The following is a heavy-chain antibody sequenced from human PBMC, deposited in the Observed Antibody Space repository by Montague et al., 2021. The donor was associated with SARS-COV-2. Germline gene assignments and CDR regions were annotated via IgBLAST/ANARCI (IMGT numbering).Heavy chain of an antibody. CDR3: ARPGRGYSYGLDAFEV. V-gene: IGHV4-39*01. D-gene: IGHD5-18*01. CDR2: YYYTGST. Sequence: SETLSLTCTVSGGSISNSIYYWGWIRQPPGKGLEWIGSYYYTGSTYYNPSLKSRGTISMSTSNNQFFLKLTSVTAADTAVYYCARPGRGYSYGLDAFEVWGQGTMVTVSS. J-gene: IGHJ3*01. CDR1: GGSISNSIYY.